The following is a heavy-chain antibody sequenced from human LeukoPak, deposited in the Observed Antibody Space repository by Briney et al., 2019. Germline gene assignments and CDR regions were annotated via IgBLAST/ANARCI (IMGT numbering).Heavy chain of an antibody. Sequence: GGSLRLSCAASGFIFSSYAMSWVRQAPGKGLEWVSAISGRAVSTYYADSVKGWFTISRDNSKNTLYLQMNSLRAEDTAVYYCAKELEYNGYDPHWGQGTLVTVSS. CDR1: GFIFSSYA. CDR2: ISGRAVST. V-gene: IGHV3-23*01. D-gene: IGHD5-12*01. J-gene: IGHJ4*02. CDR3: AKELEYNGYDPH.